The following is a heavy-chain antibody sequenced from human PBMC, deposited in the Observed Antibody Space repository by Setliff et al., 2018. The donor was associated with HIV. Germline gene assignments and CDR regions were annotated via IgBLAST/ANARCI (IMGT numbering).Heavy chain of an antibody. CDR2: VYTNETL. J-gene: IGHJ4*02. D-gene: IGHD2-21*02. V-gene: IGHV4-4*07. CDR3: ARSSRVNCGGDCYLFDY. CDR1: GDSVSEYY. Sequence: SETLSLTCTVSGDSVSEYYWSWLRQPAGKGLEWIGRVYTNETLNYNPSLKSRVTMSVDTSKNQFSLILTSVTAADTAVYYCARSSRVNCGGDCYLFDYWGQGTPVTVSS.